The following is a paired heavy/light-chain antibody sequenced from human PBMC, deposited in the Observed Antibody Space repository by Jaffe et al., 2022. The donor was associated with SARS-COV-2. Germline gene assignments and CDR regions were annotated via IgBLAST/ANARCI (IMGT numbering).Light chain of an antibody. V-gene: IGKV1-12*02. CDR1: QGISSW. J-gene: IGKJ1*01. Sequence: DIQMTQSPSSVSASVGDRVTITCRASQGISSWLGWFQQKPGKAPKLLIYAASRLRSGVPPRFSGSGSGTDFTLSISSLQPEDFATYYCQQANSFPSWTFGQGTKVEIK. CDR2: AAS. CDR3: QQANSFPSWT.
Heavy chain of an antibody. Sequence: QVQLQESGPGLVKPSETLSLTCTVSGGSITSYYWMWIRQPPGKGLEYIGYFHYNGGTNYNPSLKGRVTISADTSKNQFSLDLSSVTAADTAVYFCARAFRYDSSVYADFWGQGTLVTVSS. CDR1: GGSITSYY. CDR2: FHYNGGT. CDR3: ARAFRYDSSVYADF. J-gene: IGHJ4*02. D-gene: IGHD3-22*01. V-gene: IGHV4-59*01.